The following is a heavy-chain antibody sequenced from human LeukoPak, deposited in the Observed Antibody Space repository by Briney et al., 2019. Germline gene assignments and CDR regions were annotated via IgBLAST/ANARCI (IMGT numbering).Heavy chain of an antibody. Sequence: TSETLSLTCSVSGDSVSRSDSYWDWIRQPPGKGLEWIGTIYYSGRTYYSPSLKSRVTMSVDPSNNQFSLNLGSVTAADTALYYCARRRYYDGSGYLEWGQGTLLSVSS. V-gene: IGHV4-39*01. CDR2: IYYSGRT. CDR3: ARRRYYDGSGYLE. CDR1: GDSVSRSDSY. J-gene: IGHJ1*01. D-gene: IGHD3-22*01.